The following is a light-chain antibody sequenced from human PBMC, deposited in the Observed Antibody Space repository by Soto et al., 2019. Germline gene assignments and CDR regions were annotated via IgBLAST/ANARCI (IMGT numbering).Light chain of an antibody. CDR3: QSYGSILRVSV. V-gene: IGLV1-40*01. CDR2: GNS. CDR1: SSNIGAGYD. J-gene: IGLJ2*01. Sequence: QSVLTQPPSVSGAPGQRVTISCTGSSSNIGAGYDVHWYQQLPGTAPKLLIYGNSNRPSGVPDRFSGSKSGTSASLAITGLQAEDEADYCCQSYGSILRVSVCGGGTQRTVL.